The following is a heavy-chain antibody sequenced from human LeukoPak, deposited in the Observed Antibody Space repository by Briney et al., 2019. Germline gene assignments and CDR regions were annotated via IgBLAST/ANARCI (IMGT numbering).Heavy chain of an antibody. V-gene: IGHV4-34*01. Sequence: MPSETLSLTCAVYGGSFSGYYWSWIRQPPGKGLEWIGEINHSGSTNYNPSLKSRVTISVDTSKNQFSLKLSSVTAADTAVYYCARLFGRVGAPFYYYYYMDVWGKGTTVTVSS. CDR1: GGSFSGYY. D-gene: IGHD3-16*01. J-gene: IGHJ6*03. CDR2: INHSGST. CDR3: ARLFGRVGAPFYYYYYMDV.